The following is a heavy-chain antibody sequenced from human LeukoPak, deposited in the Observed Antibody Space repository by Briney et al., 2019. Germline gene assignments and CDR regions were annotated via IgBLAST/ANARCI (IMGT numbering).Heavy chain of an antibody. V-gene: IGHV3-30*04. CDR2: ISYDGSNK. CDR3: AREDQMATGDY. J-gene: IGHJ4*02. D-gene: IGHD5-24*01. CDR1: GFTFSSYA. Sequence: PGGSLRLSCAASGFTFSSYAMHWVRQAPGKGLEWVAVISYDGSNKYYADSVKGRFTISRDNSKNTLYLQMNSLRAEDTAVYYCAREDQMATGDYWGQGTLVTVSS.